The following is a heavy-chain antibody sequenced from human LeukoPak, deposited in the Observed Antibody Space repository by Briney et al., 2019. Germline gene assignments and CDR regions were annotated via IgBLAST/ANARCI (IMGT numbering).Heavy chain of an antibody. CDR3: AKDIVGATLYYFDY. V-gene: IGHV3-9*01. CDR2: ISWNSGSI. J-gene: IGHJ4*02. Sequence: PGGSLRLSCAASGFTFDDYAMHWVRQAPGKGLEWVSGISWNSGSIGYADSVKGRFTISRDNAKNSLYLQMNSLRAEDTALYYCAKDIVGATLYYFDYWGQGTLVTVSS. D-gene: IGHD1-26*01. CDR1: GFTFDDYA.